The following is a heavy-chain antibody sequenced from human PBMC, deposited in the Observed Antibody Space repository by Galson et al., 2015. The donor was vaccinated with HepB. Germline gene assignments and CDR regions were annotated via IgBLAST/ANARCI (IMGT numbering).Heavy chain of an antibody. CDR1: GGTFSSYA. D-gene: IGHD3-16*02. Sequence: SVKVSCKASGGTFSSYAISWVRQAPGQGLEWMGGIIPIFGTANYAQKFQGRVTITADESTSTAYMELSSLRSEDTAVYYCARDHGGMITFGGVIPEGFDYWGQGTLVTVSS. J-gene: IGHJ4*02. CDR3: ARDHGGMITFGGVIPEGFDY. CDR2: IIPIFGTA. V-gene: IGHV1-69*13.